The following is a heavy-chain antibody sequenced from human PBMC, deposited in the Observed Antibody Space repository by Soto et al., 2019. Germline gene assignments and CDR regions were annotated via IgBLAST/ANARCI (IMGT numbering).Heavy chain of an antibody. CDR3: ASSGYDSSGYYYESGY. J-gene: IGHJ4*02. V-gene: IGHV4-4*07. CDR1: GGAIISYY. CDR2: IYTSGST. D-gene: IGHD3-22*01. Sequence: KAAETLSLTCTVSGGAIISYYWIWIGQPSGKGLEWIGRIYTSGSTNYNPSLKSRVTMSVDTSKNQFSLKLSSVTAADTAVYYCASSGYDSSGYYYESGYWGQGTLVTVSS.